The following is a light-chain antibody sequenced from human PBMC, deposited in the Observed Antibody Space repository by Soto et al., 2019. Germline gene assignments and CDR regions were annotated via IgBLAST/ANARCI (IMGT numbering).Light chain of an antibody. Sequence: EIVLTQSPGTLSLSPGERATLSCRASQSVSSNYLAWYQQKPGQAPRLLIYGASSRATGIPDRFSGSGSGTDFTLTISRLEPEDFAVYYWQQYGSSPMTFGQGTRLEIK. V-gene: IGKV3-20*01. CDR3: QQYGSSPMT. CDR2: GAS. J-gene: IGKJ5*01. CDR1: QSVSSNY.